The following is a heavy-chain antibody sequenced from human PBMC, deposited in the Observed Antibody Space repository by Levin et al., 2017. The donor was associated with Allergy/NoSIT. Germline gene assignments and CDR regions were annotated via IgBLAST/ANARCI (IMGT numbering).Heavy chain of an antibody. CDR1: GASISSGGYY. CDR2: INYRGST. V-gene: IGHV4-31*03. D-gene: IGHD1-26*01. J-gene: IGHJ4*02. Sequence: SQTLSLTCTVSGASISSGGYYWSWIRQHPGKGLEWIGYINYRGSTYYNPSLKSRVSMSVDTSKNQFSLKLSSVTAADTAVYYCARSVGASVPDYWGQGTLVTVSS. CDR3: ARSVGASVPDY.